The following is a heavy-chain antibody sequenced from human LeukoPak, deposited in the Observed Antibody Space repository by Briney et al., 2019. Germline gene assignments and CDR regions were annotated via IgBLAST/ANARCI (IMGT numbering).Heavy chain of an antibody. CDR2: ISTSSGYT. CDR3: AYESSGYHQRSDAFDI. Sequence: GGSLRLSCTASGFTFSDSYMNWIRQAPGKGPEWISLISTSSGYTDYADSVRGRFTISRDNAKNSLYLQMDSLRVEDTAMYYCAYESSGYHQRSDAFDIWGRGTVVIVSS. CDR1: GFTFSDSY. J-gene: IGHJ3*02. V-gene: IGHV3-11*06. D-gene: IGHD3-22*01.